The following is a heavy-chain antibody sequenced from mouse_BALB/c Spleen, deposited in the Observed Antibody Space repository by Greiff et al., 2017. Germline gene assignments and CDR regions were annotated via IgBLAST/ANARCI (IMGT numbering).Heavy chain of an antibody. CDR3: ARGGIPHYYAMDY. J-gene: IGHJ4*01. Sequence: QVQLKESGAELARPGASVKLSCKASGYTFTDYYINWVKQRTGQGLEWIGEIYPGSGNTYYNEKFKGKATLTADKSSSTAYMQLSSLTSEDSAVYFCARGGIPHYYAMDYWGQGTSVTVSS. V-gene: IGHV1-77*01. CDR2: IYPGSGNT. CDR1: GYTFTDYY.